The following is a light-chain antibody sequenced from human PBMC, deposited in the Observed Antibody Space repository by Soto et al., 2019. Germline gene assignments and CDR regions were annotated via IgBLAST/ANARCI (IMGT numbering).Light chain of an antibody. V-gene: IGLV2-8*01. CDR1: SSDVRAYNY. Sequence: QSALTQPPSASGSPGQSVTISCTGTSSDVRAYNYVSWYQQHPDKAPKLLIYEVTKRPSGVPDRFSGSKSGNTAALTVSGLQAEDEADYYCSSYAGSNKLVVFGGGTKVTVL. CDR3: SSYAGSNKLVV. CDR2: EVT. J-gene: IGLJ2*01.